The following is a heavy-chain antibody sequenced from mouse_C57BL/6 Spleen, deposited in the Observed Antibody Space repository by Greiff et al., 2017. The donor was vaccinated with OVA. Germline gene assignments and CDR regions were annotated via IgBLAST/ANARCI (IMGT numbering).Heavy chain of an antibody. CDR1: GFNIKDYY. Sequence: EVQLQQSGAELVKPGASVKLSCTASGFNIKDYYLHWVKQRTEQGLEWIGRIDPEDGETKYAQKFQGKATITADTSSNTAYLQLSSLTSEDTAVYYWAVITTGVATPGYCDVWGTGTTVTVSS. V-gene: IGHV14-2*01. CDR3: AVITTGVATPGYCDV. J-gene: IGHJ1*03. CDR2: IDPEDGET. D-gene: IGHD1-1*01.